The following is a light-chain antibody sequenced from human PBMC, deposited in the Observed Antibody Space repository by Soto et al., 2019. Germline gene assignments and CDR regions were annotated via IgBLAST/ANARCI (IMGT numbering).Light chain of an antibody. CDR1: SSDIDGYNY. Sequence: QSALTQPRSVSGSPGQSVTISCSGTSSDIDGYNYVSWYQHHPGKAPKLMIFDVSQRPSGFPDRFSGSKSGNAASLTISGLRADDEADYYCCSYAGDYPVLFGGGTKLTVL. V-gene: IGLV2-11*01. CDR3: CSYAGDYPVL. J-gene: IGLJ3*02. CDR2: DVS.